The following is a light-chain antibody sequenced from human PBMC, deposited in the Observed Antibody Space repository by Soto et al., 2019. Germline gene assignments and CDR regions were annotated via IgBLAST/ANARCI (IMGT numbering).Light chain of an antibody. CDR2: AAS. CDR3: QQRSKWRT. Sequence: DIQLTQSPSFLSASVGDRVTITCRASQGISSSLAWYQQKPGEAPKLLIYAASTLQSGVPSRFSGSGYGTEFTLTISSLQPEDFAVYYCQQRSKWRTFGQGTKVDIK. J-gene: IGKJ1*01. CDR1: QGISSS. V-gene: IGKV1-9*01.